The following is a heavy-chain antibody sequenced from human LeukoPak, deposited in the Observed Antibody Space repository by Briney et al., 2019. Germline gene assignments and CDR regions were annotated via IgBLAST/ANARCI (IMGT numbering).Heavy chain of an antibody. CDR2: INPSGGST. Sequence: ASVKVSCKASGYTFTNYYIHWVRHAPGQGLECMGIINPSGGSTSYAQKFQGRVTMTRDMSTSTVYMELSSLRSEETAVYYCERGGQGPATYVWFDPWGQGTLVTVSS. CDR3: ERGGQGPATYVWFDP. D-gene: IGHD3-16*01. V-gene: IGHV1-46*01. CDR1: GYTFTNYY. J-gene: IGHJ5*02.